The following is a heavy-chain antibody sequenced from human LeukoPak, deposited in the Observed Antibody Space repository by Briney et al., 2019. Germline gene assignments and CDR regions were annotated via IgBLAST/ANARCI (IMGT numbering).Heavy chain of an antibody. CDR3: AKAAPLRYFDWLPDY. Sequence: AGGSLRLSCAASGFTFSSYAMSWVRLAPGKGRECVSAISGSGGSTYYADCVKGRSTPARDTCKNTLYLQINSLRDEDTAVYYCAKAAPLRYFDWLPDYWGQGTLVTVSS. D-gene: IGHD3-9*01. CDR1: GFTFSSYA. V-gene: IGHV3-23*01. CDR2: ISGSGGST. J-gene: IGHJ4*02.